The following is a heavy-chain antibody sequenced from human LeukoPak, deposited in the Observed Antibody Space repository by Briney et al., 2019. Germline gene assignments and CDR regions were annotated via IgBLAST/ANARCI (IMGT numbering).Heavy chain of an antibody. V-gene: IGHV1-24*01. CDR2: FDPEDGET. CDR1: GYTLNELS. CDR3: TTDLDY. Sequence: ASVKDSCKASGYTLNELSIHWVRQAPGKGLEWMGGFDPEDGETIYAQKFRGRLTMTEDTSTDTAYMELSSLRSDDTAVYHCTTDLDYWGQGSLVTVSS. J-gene: IGHJ4*02.